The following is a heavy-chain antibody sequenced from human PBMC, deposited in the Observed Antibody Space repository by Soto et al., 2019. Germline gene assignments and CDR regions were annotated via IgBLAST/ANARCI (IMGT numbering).Heavy chain of an antibody. CDR1: GYTFTGHY. Sequence: ASVKVSCKASGYTFTGHYIHWVRQAPGQGLEWLGWISPNSGGTKYAHKFLDRVTMTRDTSVGAAYMELSSLRSDDTAIYYCGRSSTYGTPIGFDLWGRGTLVTVSS. CDR3: GRSSTYGTPIGFDL. D-gene: IGHD4-17*01. CDR2: ISPNSGGT. J-gene: IGHJ4*02. V-gene: IGHV1-2*02.